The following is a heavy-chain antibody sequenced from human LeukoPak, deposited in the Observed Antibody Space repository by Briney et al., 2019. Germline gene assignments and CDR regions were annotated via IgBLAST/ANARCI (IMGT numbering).Heavy chain of an antibody. Sequence: PGGSLRLSCAASGFIVNTYYMSWVRQAPGKGLEWVSIIYSDGSTYYADSVKGRFTISRDTSKNTLYLQMNSLRAEDTALYYCARENWYKFDYWGQGTLVSVSS. CDR1: GFIVNTYY. CDR2: IYSDGST. CDR3: ARENWYKFDY. J-gene: IGHJ4*02. D-gene: IGHD1/OR15-1a*01. V-gene: IGHV3-53*01.